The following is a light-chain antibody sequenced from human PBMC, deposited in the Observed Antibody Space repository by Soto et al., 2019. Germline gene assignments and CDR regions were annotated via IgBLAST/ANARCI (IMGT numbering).Light chain of an antibody. J-gene: IGLJ2*01. CDR2: DVN. V-gene: IGLV2-14*03. Sequence: QSALTQPASVSGSPGQWITISCTGTSSDVGGYNFVSWYQQHPGKAPRLMMFDVNNRPSGVSTRFSGYKSGNTASLTISGLQAEDEADYYCCSHSGSSTIVVFGGGTKVTVL. CDR1: SSDVGGYNF. CDR3: CSHSGSSTIVV.